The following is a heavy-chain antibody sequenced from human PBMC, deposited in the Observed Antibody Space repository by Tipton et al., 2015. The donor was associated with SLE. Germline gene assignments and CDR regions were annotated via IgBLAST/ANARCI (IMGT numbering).Heavy chain of an antibody. D-gene: IGHD3-22*01. CDR1: GGSISTTKW. CDR3: ARSGDYYDSSGPFDY. J-gene: IGHJ4*02. CDR2: IYHSGST. V-gene: IGHV4-4*02. Sequence: PGLVKPSGTLSLTCAVSGGSISTTKWWSWVRQPPGKGLEWIGEIYHSGSTNYNPSLKSRVTISIDKSKNQFSLKLSSVTAADTAVYYCARSGDYYDSSGPFDYWGQGTLVTVSS.